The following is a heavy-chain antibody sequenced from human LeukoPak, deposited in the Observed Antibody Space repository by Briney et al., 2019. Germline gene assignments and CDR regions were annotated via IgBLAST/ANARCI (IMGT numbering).Heavy chain of an antibody. V-gene: IGHV3-74*01. CDR2: ISFDGSDA. Sequence: GGSLRLSCAASGFTFSGFWMHWVRQAPGKGLVWVSCISFDGSDATYADSVKGRFTISRDNSKNTLYLQMNSLRAEDTAVYYCAKEADYDFWSGPLYYFDYWGQGTLVTVSS. CDR1: GFTFSGFW. D-gene: IGHD3-3*01. CDR3: AKEADYDFWSGPLYYFDY. J-gene: IGHJ4*02.